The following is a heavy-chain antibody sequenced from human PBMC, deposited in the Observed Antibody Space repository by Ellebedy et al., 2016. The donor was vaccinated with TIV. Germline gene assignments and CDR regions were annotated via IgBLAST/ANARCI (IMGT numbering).Heavy chain of an antibody. J-gene: IGHJ2*01. D-gene: IGHD6-19*01. V-gene: IGHV3-23*03. CDR2: IYSGGST. CDR3: ARGNRLNSGWSRTYWYFDV. CDR1: GFTFSNYA. Sequence: GESLKISCAASGFTFSNYAMTWVRQAPGKGLEWVSVIYSGGSTYYADSVKGRFTISRDKSSNTLHLQMDSLRAEDTAVYYCARGNRLNSGWSRTYWYFDVWGRGTLVAVSS.